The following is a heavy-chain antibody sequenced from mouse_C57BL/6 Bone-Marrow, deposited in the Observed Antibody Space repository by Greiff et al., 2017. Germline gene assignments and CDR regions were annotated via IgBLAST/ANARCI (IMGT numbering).Heavy chain of an antibody. CDR3: AIWDPPYARDY. V-gene: IGHV1-26*01. J-gene: IGHJ4*01. Sequence: EVQLQQSGPELVKPGASVKISCKASGYTFTDYYMNWVKQSHGKSLEWIGDINPNNGGTSYNQKFKGKATLTVDKSSSTAYMELRRLTSEDSAVYDCAIWDPPYARDYWGQGTSVTVSS. CDR1: GYTFTDYY. D-gene: IGHD1-1*02. CDR2: INPNNGGT.